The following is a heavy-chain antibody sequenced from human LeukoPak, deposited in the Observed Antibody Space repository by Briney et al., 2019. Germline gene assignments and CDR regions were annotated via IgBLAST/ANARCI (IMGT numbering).Heavy chain of an antibody. J-gene: IGHJ4*02. Sequence: GGSLRLSCAASGFTFTTYAMAWVRQAPGKGLECVSAISGSGGDTFYADSVKGRFTFSRDNSKNTLSLQMNSLRAEDTAVYYCAKFRVHSSSRGVGLDYWGQGTLVTVSS. CDR2: ISGSGGDT. V-gene: IGHV3-23*01. D-gene: IGHD3-3*02. CDR3: AKFRVHSSSRGVGLDY. CDR1: GFTFTTYA.